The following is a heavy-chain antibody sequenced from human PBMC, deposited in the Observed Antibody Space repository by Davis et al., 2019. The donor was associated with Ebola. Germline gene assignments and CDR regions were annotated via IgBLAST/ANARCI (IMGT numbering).Heavy chain of an antibody. CDR3: ARERAAAYFDY. D-gene: IGHD6-13*01. V-gene: IGHV3-7*01. J-gene: IGHJ4*02. CDR1: GFTFSSFW. CDR2: IKEDGSEK. Sequence: GGSLRLSCAASGFTFSSFWMTWVRRAPGKGLERVANIKEDGSEKYYVDSVKGRFTISRDNAKNSLYLQMNSLRAEDTAVYYCARERAAAYFDYWGQETLVTVSS.